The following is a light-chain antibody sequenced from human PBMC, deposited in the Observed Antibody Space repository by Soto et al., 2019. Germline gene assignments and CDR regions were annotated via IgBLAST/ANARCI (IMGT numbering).Light chain of an antibody. CDR3: SSYACSNNFV. CDR1: SSDVGDYNY. J-gene: IGLJ1*01. V-gene: IGLV2-8*01. CDR2: EVT. Sequence: QSVLTQPPSASGSPGQSVTISCTGTSSDVGDYNYVSWYQQHPGKAPKLMIYEVTKRPSGVPDRFSGSKSGNTASLTVSGLQAEDEADYYCSSYACSNNFVFGTGTKVTVL.